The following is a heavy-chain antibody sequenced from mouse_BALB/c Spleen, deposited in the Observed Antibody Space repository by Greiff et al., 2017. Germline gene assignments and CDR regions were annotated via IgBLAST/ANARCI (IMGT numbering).Heavy chain of an antibody. D-gene: IGHD2-2*01. V-gene: IGHV1-9*01. Sequence: QVQLQQSGAELMKPGASVKISCKATGYTFSSYWIEWVKQRPGHGLEWIGEILPGSGSTNYNEKFKGKATFTADTSSNTAYMQLSSLTSEDSAVYYCASHYGSTYYAMDYWGQGTSVTVSS. CDR2: ILPGSGST. J-gene: IGHJ4*01. CDR1: GYTFSSYW. CDR3: ASHYGSTYYAMDY.